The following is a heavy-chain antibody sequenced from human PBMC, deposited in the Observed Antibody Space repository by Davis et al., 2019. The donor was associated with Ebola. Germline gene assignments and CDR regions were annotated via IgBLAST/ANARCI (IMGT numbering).Heavy chain of an antibody. Sequence: ASVKVSCKASGYTFTSYDINWVRQATGQGLEWMGWMNPNSGNTGYAQKFQGRVTMTRNTSISTAYMELSSLRSEDTAVYYCAAFSYDSSGYYSPNWFDPWGQGTLVTVSS. CDR3: AAFSYDSSGYYSPNWFDP. V-gene: IGHV1-8*01. J-gene: IGHJ5*02. CDR1: GYTFTSYD. CDR2: MNPNSGNT. D-gene: IGHD3-22*01.